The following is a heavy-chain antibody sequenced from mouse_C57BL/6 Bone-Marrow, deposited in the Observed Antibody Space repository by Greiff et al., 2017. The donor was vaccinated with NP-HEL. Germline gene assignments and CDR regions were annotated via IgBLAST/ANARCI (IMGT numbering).Heavy chain of an antibody. CDR3: ARVTGPWFAY. Sequence: EVKLMESGGGLVQPGGSLSLSCAASGFTFTDYYMSWVRQPPGKALEWLGFIRNKANGYTTEYSASVKGRFTISRDNSQSILYLQMNALRAEDSATYYCARVTGPWFAYWGQETLVTVSA. CDR1: GFTFTDYY. J-gene: IGHJ3*01. D-gene: IGHD4-1*01. CDR2: IRNKANGYTT. V-gene: IGHV7-3*01.